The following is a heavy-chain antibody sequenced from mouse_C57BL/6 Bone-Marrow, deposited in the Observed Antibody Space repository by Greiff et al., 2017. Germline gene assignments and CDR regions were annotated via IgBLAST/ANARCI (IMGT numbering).Heavy chain of an antibody. CDR2: IDPSGSET. D-gene: IGHD2-5*01. J-gene: IGHJ2*01. V-gene: IGHV1-52*01. CDR1: GYTFTSYW. Sequence: VQLQQPGAELVRPGSSVKLSCKASGYTFTSYWMHWVKQRPIQGLEWIGNIDPSGSETHYNQKFKDKATLTVDKSSSTAYMQLSSLTSEDSAVYYCARYSKRGNYWGQGTTLTVSS. CDR3: ARYSKRGNY.